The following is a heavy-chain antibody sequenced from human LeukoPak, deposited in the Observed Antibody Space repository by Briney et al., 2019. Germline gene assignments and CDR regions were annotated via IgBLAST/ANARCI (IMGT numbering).Heavy chain of an antibody. J-gene: IGHJ1*01. CDR2: INPNSGGT. V-gene: IGHV1-2*02. D-gene: IGHD6-19*01. CDR1: GYTFTGYY. Sequence: ASVKVSCKASGYTFTGYYMHWVRQAPGQGLEWMGWINPNSGGTNYAQKFQGRVTMTRDTSISTAYMELSRLRSDDTAVYYCARIMAGSAEYFQHWGQGTLVTVSS. CDR3: ARIMAGSAEYFQH.